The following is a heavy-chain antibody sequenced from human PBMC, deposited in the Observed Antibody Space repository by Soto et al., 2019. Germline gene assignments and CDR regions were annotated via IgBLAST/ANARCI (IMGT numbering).Heavy chain of an antibody. CDR1: GFTFSSYW. CDR3: ASGGEDIVVVPAAIFLFDY. CDR2: IKQDGSEK. V-gene: IGHV3-7*01. Sequence: GGSLRLSCAASGFTFSSYWMSWVRQAPGKGLEWVANIKQDGSEKYYVDSVKGRFTISRDNAKNSLYLQMISLRAEDTAVYYCASGGEDIVVVPAAIFLFDYWGQGTLVTVSS. D-gene: IGHD2-2*01. J-gene: IGHJ4*02.